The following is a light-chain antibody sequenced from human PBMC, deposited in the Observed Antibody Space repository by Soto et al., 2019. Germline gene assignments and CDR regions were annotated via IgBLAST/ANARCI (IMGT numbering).Light chain of an antibody. CDR1: SSNIGAGYD. CDR3: QSYASSLSGSV. J-gene: IGLJ2*01. CDR2: DNS. V-gene: IGLV1-40*01. Sequence: QSVLTQPPSVSGAPGQRVTISCTGSSSNIGAGYDVPWYQQLPGTAPKLLIYDNSNRPSGVPDRFSGSKSGTSASLAITGLQAEDEADYYCQSYASSLSGSVFGGGTKLTVL.